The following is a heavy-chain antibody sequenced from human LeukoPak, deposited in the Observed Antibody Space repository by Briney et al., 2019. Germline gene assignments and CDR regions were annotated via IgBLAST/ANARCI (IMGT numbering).Heavy chain of an antibody. V-gene: IGHV4-59*01. D-gene: IGHD3-3*01. CDR3: AREKTDFWSGYPDGMDV. J-gene: IGHJ6*02. Sequence: SETLSLTCTVSGGSISSYYWSWIRQPPGKGLEWIGYIYYSGSTNYNPSLKSRVTISVDTSKNQFSLKLSSVTAADTAVYYCAREKTDFWSGYPDGMDVWGQGTTVTVSS. CDR1: GGSISSYY. CDR2: IYYSGST.